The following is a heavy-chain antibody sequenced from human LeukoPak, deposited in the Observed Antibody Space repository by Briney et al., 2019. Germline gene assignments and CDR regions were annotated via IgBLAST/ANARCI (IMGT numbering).Heavy chain of an antibody. CDR1: GGSMSSYY. CDR2: IYYSGST. J-gene: IGHJ4*02. V-gene: IGHV4-59*08. D-gene: IGHD1/OR15-1a*01. Sequence: SETLSLTCTVSGGSMSSYYWSWIRQPPGKGLEWIGYIYYSGSTNYNSSLKSRVTISVDTSNNQFSLKLNSVTAADTAVYYCARRSTNGPPYYLEYWGQGTPVTVSS. CDR3: ARRSTNGPPYYLEY.